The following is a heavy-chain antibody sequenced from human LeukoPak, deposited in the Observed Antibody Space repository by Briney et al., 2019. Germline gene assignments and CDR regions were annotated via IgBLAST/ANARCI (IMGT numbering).Heavy chain of an antibody. V-gene: IGHV1-18*01. CDR3: ARDLSTDSRIVLYYYYMDV. CDR1: GYTFTSYG. Sequence: GASVKVSCKASGYTFTSYGISWVRQAPGLGLEWMGWISAYNGNTNYAQKLQGRVTMTTDTSTSTAYMELRSLRSDDTAVYYCARDLSTDSRIVLYYYYMDVWGKGTTVTVSS. D-gene: IGHD1-26*01. CDR2: ISAYNGNT. J-gene: IGHJ6*03.